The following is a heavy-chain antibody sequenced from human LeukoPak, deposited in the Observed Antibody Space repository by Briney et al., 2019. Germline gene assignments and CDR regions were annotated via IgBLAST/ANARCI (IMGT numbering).Heavy chain of an antibody. CDR2: INPISGTT. Sequence: ASVKVSCKASGYIFTSFGITWVRQAPGQGLEWMGWINPISGTTNYAQKLQGRVTVTRDTSISTVYMELSRLESDDTAVYYCVRDLMTTPTWDFDYWGQGTLVTVAS. D-gene: IGHD3-16*01. CDR3: VRDLMTTPTWDFDY. CDR1: GYIFTSFG. J-gene: IGHJ4*02. V-gene: IGHV1-2*02.